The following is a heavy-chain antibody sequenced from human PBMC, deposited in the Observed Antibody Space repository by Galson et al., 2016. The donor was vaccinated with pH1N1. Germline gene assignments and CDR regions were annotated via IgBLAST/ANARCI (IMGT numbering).Heavy chain of an antibody. D-gene: IGHD3-16*02. J-gene: IGHJ4*02. CDR1: GDSVSAKSVT. CDR3: ARAKYDNLWESYRLDY. Sequence: CAISGDSVSAKSVTWNWIRQSPSKGLEWLGRAYFRSQWHNDYAESLRGRLTVNADTSKNEFSLQLSSVTPEDTAVYYCARAKYDNLWESYRLDYWGQGTLVTVSS. CDR2: AYFRSQWHN. V-gene: IGHV6-1*01.